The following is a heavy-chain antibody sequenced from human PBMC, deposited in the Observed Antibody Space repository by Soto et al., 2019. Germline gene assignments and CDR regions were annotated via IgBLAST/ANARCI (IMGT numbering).Heavy chain of an antibody. D-gene: IGHD1-1*01. CDR3: VRDGTKTLREWFDP. J-gene: IGHJ5*02. Sequence: PSETLSLTCTVSGASISGFYWSWIRKSAGKGLEWIGRIYATGTTDYNPSLKSRVMMSVDTSKKQFSLKLRPVTAADTAVYYCVRDGTKTLREWFDPWGQGISVTVSS. CDR2: IYATGTT. V-gene: IGHV4-4*07. CDR1: GASISGFY.